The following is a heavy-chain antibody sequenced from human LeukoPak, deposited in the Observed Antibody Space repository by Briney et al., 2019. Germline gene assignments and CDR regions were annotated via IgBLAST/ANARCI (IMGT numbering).Heavy chain of an antibody. J-gene: IGHJ4*02. CDR2: TSSSDDGT. Sequence: GGSLRLSCAASGFPLSSYAMSWVRQVPGKGLEWVSATSSSDDGTYHADSVKGRFTISRDNSKNTLYLQMNSLRAEDTAVYYCAKGGTMILVAFYWGQGTLVTVSS. CDR3: AKGGTMILVAFY. CDR1: GFPLSSYA. D-gene: IGHD3-22*01. V-gene: IGHV3-23*01.